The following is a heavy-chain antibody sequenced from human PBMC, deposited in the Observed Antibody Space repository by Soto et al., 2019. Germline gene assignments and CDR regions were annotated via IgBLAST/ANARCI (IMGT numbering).Heavy chain of an antibody. D-gene: IGHD2-15*01. Sequence: SVKVSCKASGGTFSSYAINWVRQAPGQGLEWMGGIIPIFNTAKYAQKFQGRVTITADESTSTAYMELSSLRSEDTAVYYCATPKEYCSGSSCYVPFDYWGQGTLVTAPQ. V-gene: IGHV1-69*13. CDR1: GGTFSSYA. J-gene: IGHJ4*02. CDR2: IIPIFNTA. CDR3: ATPKEYCSGSSCYVPFDY.